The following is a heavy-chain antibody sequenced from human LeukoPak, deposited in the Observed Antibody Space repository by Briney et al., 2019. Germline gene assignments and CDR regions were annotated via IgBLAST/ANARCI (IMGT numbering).Heavy chain of an antibody. CDR3: ARDDSSYYDS. V-gene: IGHV4-59*11. D-gene: IGHD2-21*02. CDR1: GGSISSHY. CDR2: IYYSGST. Sequence: SETLSLTCIVSGGSISSHYWSWIRQPPGKGLEWIGYIYYSGSTNYNPSLKSRVTISVDTSKNQISLRLRSVTAADTAVYYCARDDSSYYDSWGQGTLATVSS. J-gene: IGHJ4*02.